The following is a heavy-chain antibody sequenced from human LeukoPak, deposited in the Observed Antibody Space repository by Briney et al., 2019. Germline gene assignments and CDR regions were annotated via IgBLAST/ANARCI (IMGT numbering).Heavy chain of an antibody. CDR1: GFTFSSYA. CDR2: ISGSGGST. D-gene: IGHD4-17*01. J-gene: IGHJ6*03. Sequence: GGSLRLSCAASGFTFSSYAMSWVRQAPGKGLEWVSSISGSGGSTYYADSVKGRFTISRDNSKNTLYLQMNSLRAEDTAVYYCAKFYGDYYYYYYMDVWGKGTTVTVSS. CDR3: AKFYGDYYYYYYMDV. V-gene: IGHV3-23*01.